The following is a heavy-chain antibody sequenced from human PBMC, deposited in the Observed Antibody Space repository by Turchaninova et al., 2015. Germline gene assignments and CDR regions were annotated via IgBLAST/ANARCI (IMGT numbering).Heavy chain of an antibody. CDR3: ARSYSFSVTYYSDY. D-gene: IGHD3-10*01. CDR2: IYWDDDK. Sequence: QITLKESGPTLVKPTKTLTLTCSFSEFSLSSSGVCVGWIRPHHGRALECLELIYWDDDKRYNSSLKNGFTVSRDTAKNQVVLSRTNMDPVYTATYYCARSYSFSVTYYSDYWGQGILVTVSS. CDR1: EFSLSSSGVC. J-gene: IGHJ4*02. V-gene: IGHV2-5*02.